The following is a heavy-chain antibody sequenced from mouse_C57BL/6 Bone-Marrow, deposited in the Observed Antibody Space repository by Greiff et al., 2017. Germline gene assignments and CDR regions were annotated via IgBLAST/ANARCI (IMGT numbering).Heavy chain of an antibody. D-gene: IGHD1-1*01. CDR1: GFTFSSYA. CDR2: ISAGGSYT. CDR3: ARGNPDYGRDYWYIEV. J-gene: IGHJ1*03. Sequence: EVQLVESGGGLVTPGGSLQLSCAASGFTFSSYAMSWVRQTPAKRLEWVATISAGGSYTYYPDNVKGRFTISRDNAKNNLYLPMSHLKSEDTAMYYCARGNPDYGRDYWYIEVWGTGTAVTDTS. V-gene: IGHV5-4*01.